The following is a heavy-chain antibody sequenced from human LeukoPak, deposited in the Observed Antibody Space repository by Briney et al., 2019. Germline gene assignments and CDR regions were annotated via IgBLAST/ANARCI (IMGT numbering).Heavy chain of an antibody. V-gene: IGHV3-15*01. Sequence: GGCLRLSCAASGFTFSNAWMSWVRQAPGKGREWGGRMKSKTDGGTTDYAAPVKGIFTISRDDSKNTLYLQFNSLKTEYTAVYYCTREFWRYYDSSGYFDYWGQGTLVTVSS. D-gene: IGHD3-22*01. J-gene: IGHJ4*02. CDR3: TREFWRYYDSSGYFDY. CDR1: GFTFSNAW. CDR2: MKSKTDGGTT.